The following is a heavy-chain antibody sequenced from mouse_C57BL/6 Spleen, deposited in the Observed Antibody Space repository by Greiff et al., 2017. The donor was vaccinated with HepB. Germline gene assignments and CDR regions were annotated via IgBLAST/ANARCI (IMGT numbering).Heavy chain of an antibody. Sequence: DVKLVESEGGLVQPGSSMKLSCTASGFTFSDYYMAWVRQVPEKGLEWVANINYDGSSTYYLDSLKSRFIISRDNAKNILYLQMSSLKSEDTATYYCARGEPGGWYFDVWGTGTTVTVSS. CDR3: ARGEPGGWYFDV. J-gene: IGHJ1*03. CDR1: GFTFSDYY. V-gene: IGHV5-16*01. CDR2: INYDGSST.